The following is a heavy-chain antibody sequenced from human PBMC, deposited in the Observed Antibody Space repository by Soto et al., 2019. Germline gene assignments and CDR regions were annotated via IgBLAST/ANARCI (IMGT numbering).Heavy chain of an antibody. J-gene: IGHJ4*02. D-gene: IGHD2-21*02. V-gene: IGHV3-48*03. CDR2: ISSSGSTI. Sequence: GGSLRLSCAASGFTFSSYEMNWVRQAPGKGLEWVSYISSSGSTIYYADFVKGRFSISRDNAKNSLFLQMSSLRAEDTAVYYCARDPGYGGDPPLYDFDYWGQGTLVTV. CDR1: GFTFSSYE. CDR3: ARDPGYGGDPPLYDFDY.